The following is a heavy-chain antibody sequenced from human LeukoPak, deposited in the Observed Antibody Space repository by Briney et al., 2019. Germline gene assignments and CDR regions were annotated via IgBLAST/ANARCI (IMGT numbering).Heavy chain of an antibody. CDR2: INPNSGGT. CDR1: GYTFTGYY. V-gene: IGHV1-2*02. D-gene: IGHD3-22*01. Sequence: ASVKVSCKASGYTFTGYYMHWVRQAPGQGLEWMGWINPNSGGTNYAQNFQGRVTMTRDTSISTAYMELSRLRADDTAVYSCARRGEPYYYDSSGSSPFDPWGQGTLVTVSS. J-gene: IGHJ5*02. CDR3: ARRGEPYYYDSSGSSPFDP.